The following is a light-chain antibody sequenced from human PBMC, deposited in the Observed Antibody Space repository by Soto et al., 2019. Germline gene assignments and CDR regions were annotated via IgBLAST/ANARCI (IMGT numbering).Light chain of an antibody. CDR3: QQYGSSHPAT. CDR2: GAS. CDR1: QSVSSSY. V-gene: IGKV3-20*01. J-gene: IGKJ2*01. Sequence: EIVLTQAPGTLSLSPGERATLSCMASQSVSSSYLAWYQQKAGQAPRLLIYGASSRASGIPDRFSGSGSGTDFTLTIGRLEPEDFAVYYCQQYGSSHPATFGQGTKLEIK.